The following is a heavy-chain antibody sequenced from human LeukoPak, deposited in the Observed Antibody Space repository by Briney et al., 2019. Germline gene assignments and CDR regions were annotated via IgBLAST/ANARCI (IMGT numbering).Heavy chain of an antibody. CDR2: IYSGGST. D-gene: IGHD3-16*02. CDR3: AYRPSFYP. V-gene: IGHV3-53*01. CDR1: RFTVSSNY. J-gene: IGHJ5*02. Sequence: PGGSLRLSCAASRFTVSSNYMSWVCQAPGKGLEWVSVIYSGGSTYYADSVKGRFTISRDNSKNTLYLQMNSLRAEDTAVYYCAYRPSFYPWGQGTLVTVSS.